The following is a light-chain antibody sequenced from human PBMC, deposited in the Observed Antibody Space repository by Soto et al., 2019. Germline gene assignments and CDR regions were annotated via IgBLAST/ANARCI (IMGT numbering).Light chain of an antibody. CDR1: QGISSR. J-gene: IGKJ4*01. Sequence: DIQMTQSPSSVSASVGDRVTITCRASQGISSRLAWYQQKPGQAPKLLIYAASSLQSGAPSRFTGSGSGTDFTLTITSLQPDDIAVYFCQQANSFPLTFGEGTKVEIK. CDR3: QQANSFPLT. CDR2: AAS. V-gene: IGKV1-12*01.